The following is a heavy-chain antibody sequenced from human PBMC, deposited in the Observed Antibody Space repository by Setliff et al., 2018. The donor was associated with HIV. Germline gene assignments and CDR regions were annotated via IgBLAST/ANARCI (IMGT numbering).Heavy chain of an antibody. CDR1: GGSMSVYY. Sequence: SETLSLTCTVSGGSMSVYYWSWIRQPAGKGLEWIGRIYSSGSTMYNPSLKSRVTMSVDTSKNQFSLTLTSVTAADTAVYYCARMYSGYDWSPAGARTRYFDYWGQGTLVTVSS. CDR3: ARMYSGYDWSPAGARTRYFDY. V-gene: IGHV4-4*07. CDR2: IYSSGST. J-gene: IGHJ4*02. D-gene: IGHD5-12*01.